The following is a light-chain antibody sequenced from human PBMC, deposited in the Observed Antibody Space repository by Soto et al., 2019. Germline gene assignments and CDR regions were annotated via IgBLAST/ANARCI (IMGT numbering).Light chain of an antibody. CDR1: QSVSSSY. CDR3: QEHGSAPRR. V-gene: IGKV3-20*01. CDR2: GAS. J-gene: IGKJ4*01. Sequence: EMVLKRALRSRYLPLGKAATLSSGVSQSVSSSYLAWYQQKPGQAPRLLIYGASSRATGFQARVSGSGSGAVLALLLSSPYPEAFAVYYCQEHGSAPRRFAGGTKVDIK.